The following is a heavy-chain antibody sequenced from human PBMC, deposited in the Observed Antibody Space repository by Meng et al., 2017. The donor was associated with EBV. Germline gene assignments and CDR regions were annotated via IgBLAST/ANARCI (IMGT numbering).Heavy chain of an antibody. CDR3: ARAEIAAAGRLDY. V-gene: IGHV1-69*06. D-gene: IGHD6-13*01. CDR2: IIPIFGTA. Sequence: VQVVQAGADVKKPGSSGKVYCKASGGTFSSYDIRWVRKAPGQGLEWMGGIIPIFGTANYAQKFQGRVTITADKSTSTAYMELSSLRSEDTAVYYCARAEIAAAGRLDYWGQGTLVTVSS. CDR1: GGTFSSYD. J-gene: IGHJ4*02.